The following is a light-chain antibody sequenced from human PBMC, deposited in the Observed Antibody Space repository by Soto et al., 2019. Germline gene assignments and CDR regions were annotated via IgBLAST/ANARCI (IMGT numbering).Light chain of an antibody. CDR1: QSVGSY. J-gene: IGKJ1*01. Sequence: EIVLTQSPATLSLSPGERATLSCRASQSVGSYLAWYRQKPGQAPRLLIFDASNRATGIPARFSGSGSGTDFTLTISSLEPEDFAVYYCQQRSNWLWTFGQGTKVGIK. CDR2: DAS. CDR3: QQRSNWLWT. V-gene: IGKV3-11*01.